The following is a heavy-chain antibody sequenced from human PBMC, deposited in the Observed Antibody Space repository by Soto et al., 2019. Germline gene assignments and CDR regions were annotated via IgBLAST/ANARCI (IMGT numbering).Heavy chain of an antibody. J-gene: IGHJ5*02. Sequence: ASVKVSCKVSGYTLTELSMHWVRQAPGKGLEWMGGFDPEDGETIYAQKFQGRVTRTEDTSTDTASMEVSSLRSEDTAVYYCATAIFGVVIQPYNWFDPWGQATQVTVSS. CDR2: FDPEDGET. V-gene: IGHV1-24*01. D-gene: IGHD3-3*01. CDR3: ATAIFGVVIQPYNWFDP. CDR1: GYTLTELS.